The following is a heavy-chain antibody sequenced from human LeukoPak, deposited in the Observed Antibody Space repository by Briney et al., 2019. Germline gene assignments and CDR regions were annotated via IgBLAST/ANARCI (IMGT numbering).Heavy chain of an antibody. J-gene: IGHJ5*02. CDR3: ARFQVVPAATWFDP. V-gene: IGHV1-2*02. D-gene: IGHD2-2*01. CDR2: INPNSGGT. CDR1: GYTFTGYY. Sequence: GASVKVSCKASGYTFTGYYMHWVRRAPGQGLEWMGWINPNSGGTNYAQKFQGRVPRTRDTSISTAYMELSRPRSDDTAVYYCARFQVVPAATWFDPWGQGTLVTVSS.